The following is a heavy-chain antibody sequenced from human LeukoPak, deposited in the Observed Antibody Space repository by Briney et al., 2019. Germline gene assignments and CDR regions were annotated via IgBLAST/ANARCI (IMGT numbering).Heavy chain of an antibody. CDR1: GYTFTSYD. CDR2: MKPNSGNT. CDR3: ARGYYYDSSGYYWFGSPRSHDAFDI. V-gene: IGHV1-8*01. J-gene: IGHJ3*02. D-gene: IGHD3-22*01. Sequence: ASVKVSCKASGYTFTSYDINWVRQAPGQGLEWMGWMKPNSGNTGYAQKFQGRVTMTRNTSISTAYMELSSLRSEDTAVYYCARGYYYDSSGYYWFGSPRSHDAFDIWGQGTMVTVSS.